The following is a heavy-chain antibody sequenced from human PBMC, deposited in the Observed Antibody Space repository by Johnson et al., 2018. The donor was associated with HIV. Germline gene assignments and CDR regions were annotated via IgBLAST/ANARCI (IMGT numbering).Heavy chain of an antibody. CDR2: ISYDGSNK. CDR1: GFTFSSYA. J-gene: IGHJ3*02. Sequence: QVQLVESGGGVVQPGRSLRLSCAASGFTFSSYAMHWVRQAPGKGLEWVAVISYDGSNKYYADSLKGRFTISRDNSKNTLYLQMNSLRAEDTAVYYCAKGSPGGVVAHDAFDIWGQGTMVTVSS. D-gene: IGHD3-16*01. CDR3: AKGSPGGVVAHDAFDI. V-gene: IGHV3-30*04.